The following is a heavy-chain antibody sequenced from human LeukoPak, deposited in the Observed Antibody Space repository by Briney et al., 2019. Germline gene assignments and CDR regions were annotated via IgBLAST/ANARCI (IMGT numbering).Heavy chain of an antibody. D-gene: IGHD6-13*01. V-gene: IGHV4-34*01. J-gene: IGHJ6*03. CDR2: INHSGST. Sequence: SETLSLTCAVYGGSFSGYYWSWIRQPPGKGLEWIGEINHSGSTNYNPSLKSRVTISVDTSKNQFSLKLSSVTAADTAVYYCAREGFSRGYYKYYYMDVWGKGTTVTVSS. CDR1: GGSFSGYY. CDR3: AREGFSRGYYKYYYMDV.